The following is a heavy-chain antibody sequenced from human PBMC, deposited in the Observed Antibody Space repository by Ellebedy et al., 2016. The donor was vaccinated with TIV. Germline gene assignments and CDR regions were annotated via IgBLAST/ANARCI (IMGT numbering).Heavy chain of an antibody. V-gene: IGHV3-23*01. D-gene: IGHD3-22*01. CDR1: GFTFSDYF. J-gene: IGHJ4*02. CDR3: ARPHYYDSSGYSMNFDY. CDR2: ITSRSDKI. Sequence: GGSLRLSCAASGFTFSDYFMSWIRQVPGKGLEWVSGITSRSDKIYYADSVQGRFTISRDNSKSTLFLQMNSLRVEDTAVYYCARPHYYDSSGYSMNFDYWGQGTLVTVSS.